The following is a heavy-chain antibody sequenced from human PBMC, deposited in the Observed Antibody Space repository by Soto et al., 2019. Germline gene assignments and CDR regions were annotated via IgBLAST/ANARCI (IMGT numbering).Heavy chain of an antibody. CDR1: GGSISSYY. J-gene: IGHJ5*02. D-gene: IGHD6-13*01. CDR2: IYYSGST. Sequence: SETLSLTCTVSGGSISSYYWSWIRQPPGKGLEWIGYIYYSGSTNYNPSLKSRVTISVDTSKNQFSLKLSSVTAADTAVYYCGRLAYSSSSTIPDNWFDPWGQGTLVTVSS. CDR3: GRLAYSSSSTIPDNWFDP. V-gene: IGHV4-59*08.